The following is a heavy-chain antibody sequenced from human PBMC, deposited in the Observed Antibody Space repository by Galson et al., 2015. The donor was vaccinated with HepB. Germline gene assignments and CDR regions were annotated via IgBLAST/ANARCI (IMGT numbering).Heavy chain of an antibody. CDR1: GFTFETYD. CDR3: ARARTKGRCRSASCLPEH. CDR2: ISFDGSNE. D-gene: IGHD2-2*01. V-gene: IGHV3-30*03. Sequence: SLRLSCAASGFTFETYDMHWVRQAPGKGLEWVAVISFDGSNEDVAASVKGRVSLSRDNSKDTVYMQMDSLRPDDSAVYYCARARTKGRCRSASCLPEHWGQGTLITVSP. J-gene: IGHJ1*01.